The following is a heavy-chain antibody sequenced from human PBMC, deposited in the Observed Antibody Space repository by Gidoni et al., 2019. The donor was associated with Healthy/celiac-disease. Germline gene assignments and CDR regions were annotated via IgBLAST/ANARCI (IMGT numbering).Heavy chain of an antibody. V-gene: IGHV3-23*01. Sequence: EVPLLESGGGLVQPGGSLRLSCAASGFTFRSYAITWFRQAPGKGLEWVSAISGSGGSTYYADSVKGRFTISRDNSKNTLYLQMNSLRAEDTAVYYCAKSRYCSGGSCYDGDYFEPIDYWGQGTLVTVSS. CDR3: AKSRYCSGGSCYDGDYFEPIDY. D-gene: IGHD2-15*01. J-gene: IGHJ4*02. CDR2: ISGSGGST. CDR1: GFTFRSYA.